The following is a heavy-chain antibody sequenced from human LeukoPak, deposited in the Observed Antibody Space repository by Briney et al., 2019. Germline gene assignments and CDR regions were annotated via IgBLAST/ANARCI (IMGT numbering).Heavy chain of an antibody. CDR1: GFTFSSYS. Sequence: GGSLRLSCAASGFTFSSYSMSWVRQAPGKGLEWVSSISSSSSYIYYADSVKGRFTISRDDAKNSLYLQMNSLRAEDTAVYYCARGPVVGARGPNWFDPWGQGTLVTVSS. D-gene: IGHD2-15*01. J-gene: IGHJ5*02. CDR3: ARGPVVGARGPNWFDP. CDR2: ISSSSSYI. V-gene: IGHV3-21*01.